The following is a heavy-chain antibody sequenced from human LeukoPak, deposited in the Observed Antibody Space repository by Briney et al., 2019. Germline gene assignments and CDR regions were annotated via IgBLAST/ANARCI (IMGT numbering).Heavy chain of an antibody. CDR3: ARLYTAADTLILDY. V-gene: IGHV4-59*08. J-gene: IGHJ4*02. CDR2: IYYSGST. D-gene: IGHD6-13*01. CDR1: GGSISSYY. Sequence: SETLSLTCTVSGGSISSYYWSWIRQPPGKGLEWIGYIYYSGSTNYNPSLKSRVTISVDTSKNQFSLKLSSVTAADTAVYYCARLYTAADTLILDYWGQGTLVTVSP.